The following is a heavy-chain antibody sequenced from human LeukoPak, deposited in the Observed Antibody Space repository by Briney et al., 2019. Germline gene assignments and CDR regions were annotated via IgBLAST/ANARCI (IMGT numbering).Heavy chain of an antibody. J-gene: IGHJ4*02. CDR3: AREPLLDIVVVPAAIGGFFDY. CDR1: GFTFSSYA. V-gene: IGHV3-30*04. CDR2: ISYDGSNK. D-gene: IGHD2-2*03. Sequence: GGSLRLSCAASGFTFSSYAMHWVRQAPGKGLEWVAVISYDGSNKYYADSVKGRFTISRDNSKNTLYLQMNSLRAEDTAVYYCAREPLLDIVVVPAAIGGFFDYWGQGTLVTVSS.